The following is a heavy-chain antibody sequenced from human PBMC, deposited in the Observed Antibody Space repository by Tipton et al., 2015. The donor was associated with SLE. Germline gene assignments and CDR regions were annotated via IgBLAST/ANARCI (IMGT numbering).Heavy chain of an antibody. D-gene: IGHD3-16*01. CDR3: SSSGYFSDQDGYTYFDY. Sequence: TLSLTCAVYSGSFTDYSWTWIRQPPGKGLEWIGGINRRGSTNSNPSLKSRVTISLDTSKNQFSLKLTSVTAADTAAYYCSSSGYFSDQDGYTYFDYWGPGALVTVSS. CDR1: SGSFTDYS. V-gene: IGHV4-34*01. CDR2: INRRGST. J-gene: IGHJ4*02.